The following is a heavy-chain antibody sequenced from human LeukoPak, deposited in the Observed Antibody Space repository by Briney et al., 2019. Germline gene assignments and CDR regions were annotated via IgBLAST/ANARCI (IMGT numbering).Heavy chain of an antibody. CDR3: AAAEQYDILTGYSYFDS. J-gene: IGHJ4*02. CDR2: IVVGSGNT. D-gene: IGHD3-9*01. Sequence: SVKVSCKASGLTFTSSAVQWVRQARGQGLEWIRWIVVGSGNTNYAQKFQERVTITRDVSTSTAYMELSSLRSEDTAVYYCAAAEQYDILTGYSYFDSWGQRTLVTVSS. V-gene: IGHV1-58*01. CDR1: GLTFTSSA.